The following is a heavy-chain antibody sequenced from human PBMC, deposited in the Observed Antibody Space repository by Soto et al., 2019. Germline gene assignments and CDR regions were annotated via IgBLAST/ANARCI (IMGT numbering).Heavy chain of an antibody. Sequence: GGSLRLSCAASGFTFSNFWMAWVRQAPGKGLEWVANIKEDGTEKYYVDSVKGRFTISRDKAKNSAYLQMTSLRVEDTAVYYCAKGSQDYWGQGTLVTVSS. CDR3: AKGSQDY. J-gene: IGHJ4*02. V-gene: IGHV3-7*01. CDR2: IKEDGTEK. D-gene: IGHD3-10*01. CDR1: GFTFSNFW.